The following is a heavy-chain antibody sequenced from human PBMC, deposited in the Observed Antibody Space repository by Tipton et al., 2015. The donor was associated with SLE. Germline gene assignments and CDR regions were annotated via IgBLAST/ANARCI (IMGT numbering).Heavy chain of an antibody. D-gene: IGHD2-21*02. V-gene: IGHV4-4*08. CDR3: ARRGDWWDSFDI. CDR2: FYGGST. CDR1: GGSINSRY. J-gene: IGHJ3*02. Sequence: TLSLTCTVSGGSINSRYWSWIRQPPGKGLEWIGYFYGGSTSYNPSLRGRVTISGDTSKNQFSLTLNSVTTADTAIYYCARRGDWWDSFDIWDQGTMVTVSS.